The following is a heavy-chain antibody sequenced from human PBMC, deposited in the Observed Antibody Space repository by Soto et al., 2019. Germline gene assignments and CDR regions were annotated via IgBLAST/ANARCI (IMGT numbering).Heavy chain of an antibody. Sequence: PGESLKISCQGSGYTFNNYWIAWVRQVPGEGLEWMGFVYPGDSDTRYSPSFQGHVTISADKCDTTAYLQWASLKASDTGMYYCARLACSGYSGYECDSWAQGTLVTVSS. CDR3: ARLACSGYSGYECDS. V-gene: IGHV5-51*01. D-gene: IGHD3-10*02. CDR2: VYPGDSDT. J-gene: IGHJ4*02. CDR1: GYTFNNYW.